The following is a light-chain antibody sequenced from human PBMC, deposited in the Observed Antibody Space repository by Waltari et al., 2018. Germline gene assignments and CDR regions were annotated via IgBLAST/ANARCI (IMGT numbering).Light chain of an antibody. J-gene: IGKJ1*01. CDR3: QQYHTYPWT. CDR2: EAS. CDR1: QNIGNR. V-gene: IGKV1-5*03. Sequence: DIQMTQSPSTLSASVGDRVTVTCRASQNIGNRLDWYQHKPGKAPNLLIYEASSLEGGAPSRVSGSGSGTGFTLTISSLQPDDFATYYCQQYHTYPWTFGQGTTVEVK.